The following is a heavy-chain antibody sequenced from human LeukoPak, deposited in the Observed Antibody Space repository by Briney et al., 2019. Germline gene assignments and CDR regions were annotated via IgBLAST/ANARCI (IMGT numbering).Heavy chain of an antibody. CDR2: IYFSET. J-gene: IGHJ3*02. CDR3: ASPSKLVVSRGPFDI. CDR1: GASFSNTTYY. Sequence: SETLSLTCTVSGASFSNTTYYWAWFRQPPGKGLEWIASIYFSETKYNPSLKSRITISGDTSKNQFSLKLTSVTATDTAVYFCASPSKLVVSRGPFDIWGQGTMVTVSA. V-gene: IGHV4-39*01. D-gene: IGHD3-10*01.